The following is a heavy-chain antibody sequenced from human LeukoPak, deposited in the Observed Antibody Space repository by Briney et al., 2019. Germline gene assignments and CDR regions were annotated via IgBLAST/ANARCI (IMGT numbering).Heavy chain of an antibody. CDR3: ARDKGRGWFDP. CDR2: ISYDGSDK. V-gene: IGHV3-30*03. J-gene: IGHJ5*02. Sequence: PGGSLRLSCAASGFTFNNYGIHWVRQAPGKGLEWVAVISYDGSDKYYADSVKGRFTISRDNAKNTLYLQMNSLRAEDTAVYYCARDKGRGWFDPWGQGTLVTVSS. CDR1: GFTFNNYG.